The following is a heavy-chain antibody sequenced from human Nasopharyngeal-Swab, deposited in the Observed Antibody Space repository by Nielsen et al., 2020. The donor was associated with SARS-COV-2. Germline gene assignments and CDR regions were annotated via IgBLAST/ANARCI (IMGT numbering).Heavy chain of an antibody. CDR3: ARDGGSYHLGAFDY. D-gene: IGHD2-2*01. Sequence: WIRQPPGKGLEWVSVIYSDDSTYYADSVKGRFTISRGNSKNTLYLQMNSLRAEDTAVYYCARDGGSYHLGAFDYWGQGTLVTVSS. V-gene: IGHV3-66*01. J-gene: IGHJ4*02. CDR2: IYSDDST.